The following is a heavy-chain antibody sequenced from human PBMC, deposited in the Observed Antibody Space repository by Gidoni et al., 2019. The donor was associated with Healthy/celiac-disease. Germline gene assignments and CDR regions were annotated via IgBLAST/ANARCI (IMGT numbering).Heavy chain of an antibody. CDR3: ARDLEYSSGWWGVHNWFDP. Sequence: EVQLVESGGGLVQPGGSLRLSCAASGFTFLSYWMSWVRQAPGKGLGWVANIKQDGSEKYYVDSVKGRFTISRDNAKNSLYLQMNSLRAEDTAVYYCARDLEYSSGWWGVHNWFDPWGQGTLVTVSS. CDR1: GFTFLSYW. J-gene: IGHJ5*02. V-gene: IGHV3-7*01. D-gene: IGHD6-19*01. CDR2: IKQDGSEK.